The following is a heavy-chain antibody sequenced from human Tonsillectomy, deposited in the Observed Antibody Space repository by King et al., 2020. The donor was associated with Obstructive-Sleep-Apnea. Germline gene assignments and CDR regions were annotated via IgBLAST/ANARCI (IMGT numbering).Heavy chain of an antibody. CDR1: GGSFSGYY. V-gene: IGHV4-34*01. Sequence: VQLQQWGAGLLKPSETLSLTCAVYGGSFSGYYWTWIRQPPGKGLEWIGQINHSGSTNYNPSLKSRVTITVDTSKSQFSLMLSSVTAADTAVYYCARDYHGSGSYLLSYDGMDVWGQGTTVTVSS. J-gene: IGHJ6*02. D-gene: IGHD3-10*01. CDR3: ARDYHGSGSYLLSYDGMDV. CDR2: INHSGST.